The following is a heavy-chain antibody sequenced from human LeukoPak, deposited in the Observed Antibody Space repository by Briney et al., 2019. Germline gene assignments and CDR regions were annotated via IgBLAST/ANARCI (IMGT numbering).Heavy chain of an antibody. V-gene: IGHV3-48*03. D-gene: IGHD5-18*01. CDR1: GFTFSSYE. J-gene: IGHJ4*02. CDR3: ARVRAEDTAMASLDY. CDR2: ISSSGSTI. Sequence: PGGSLRLSCAASGFTFSSYEMNWVRQAPGKGLEWVSYISSSGSTIYYADSVKGRFTISRDNAKNSLYLQMNSLRAEDTAVYYCARVRAEDTAMASLDYWGQGTLVTVSS.